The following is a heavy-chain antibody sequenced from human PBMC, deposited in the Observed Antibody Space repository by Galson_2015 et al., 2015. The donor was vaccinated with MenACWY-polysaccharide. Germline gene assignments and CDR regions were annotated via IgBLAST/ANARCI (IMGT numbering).Heavy chain of an antibody. CDR1: GFTFSSYS. CDR2: LDASGAYI. D-gene: IGHD3-10*01. J-gene: IGHJ4*02. CDR3: ARGMSRRRGVPLDY. Sequence: SLRLSCEASGFTFSSYSMNWVRQAPGQGLEWVSSLDASGAYIYYGDSLKGRITISRDNAKNSLYLQINSLRAEDTAVYFCARGMSRRRGVPLDYWAQGPRFTASS. V-gene: IGHV3-21*01.